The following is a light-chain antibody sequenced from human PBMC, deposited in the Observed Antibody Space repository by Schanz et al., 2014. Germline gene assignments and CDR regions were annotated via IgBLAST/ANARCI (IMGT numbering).Light chain of an antibody. CDR2: DVG. J-gene: IGLJ3*02. CDR1: SSDVGGYNY. CDR3: CSYAGNYIWV. V-gene: IGLV2-11*01. Sequence: QSALTQPRSVSGSPGQSVTISCTGTSSDVGGYNYVSWYQQHPGKAPKLMIYDVGKRPSGVPDRFSGSKSGNTASLTISGLQAEDEADYYCCSYAGNYIWVFGGGTKVTVL.